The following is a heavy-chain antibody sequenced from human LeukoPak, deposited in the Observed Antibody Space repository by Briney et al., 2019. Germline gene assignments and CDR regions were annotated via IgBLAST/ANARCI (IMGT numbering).Heavy chain of an antibody. V-gene: IGHV1-2*02. CDR3: ARDGEQLLGKGDSRGGYYYYGMDV. CDR2: INPNSGGT. J-gene: IGHJ6*02. D-gene: IGHD6-19*01. CDR1: GYTFTGYY. Sequence: ASVKVSCKASGYTFTGYYMHWVRQAPGQGLEWMGWINPNSGGTNYAQKFQGRVTMTRDTSISTAYMELSRLRSDDTAVYYCARDGEQLLGKGDSRGGYYYYGMDVWGQGTTVTVSS.